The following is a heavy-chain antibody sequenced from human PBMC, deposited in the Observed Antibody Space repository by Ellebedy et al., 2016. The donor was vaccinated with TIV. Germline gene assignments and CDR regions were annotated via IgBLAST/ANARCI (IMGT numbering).Heavy chain of an antibody. Sequence: GESLKISCKGSGYRFSNYWIGWVRQMHGKGLEWMGVIYPGDSDTRYSPAFQVQVTIAADKSISTAYLQWRSLKASDTAMYYCAKSVVYDDSEFDYWGQGTLVTVSS. CDR2: IYPGDSDT. CDR1: GYRFSNYW. D-gene: IGHD3-22*01. V-gene: IGHV5-51*01. J-gene: IGHJ4*02. CDR3: AKSVVYDDSEFDY.